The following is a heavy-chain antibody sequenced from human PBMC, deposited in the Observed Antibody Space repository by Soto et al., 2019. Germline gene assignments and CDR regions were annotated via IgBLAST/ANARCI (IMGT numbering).Heavy chain of an antibody. CDR1: GVSISSRNYY. D-gene: IGHD1-7*01. CDR2: IYYTGTT. CDR3: ATVPHAYGTNWLDS. V-gene: IGHV4-30-4*01. J-gene: IGHJ5*01. Sequence: TSETLSLTCTVSGVSISSRNYYWSWIRQPPGKGLEWLGYIYYTGTTHYNPSVKSRVTISLDTSKDHFSLNLSSVTAADTAIYYCATVPHAYGTNWLDSWGHGTLVTGSS.